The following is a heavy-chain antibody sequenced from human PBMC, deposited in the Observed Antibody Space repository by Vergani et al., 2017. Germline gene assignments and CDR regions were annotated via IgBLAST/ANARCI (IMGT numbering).Heavy chain of an antibody. D-gene: IGHD5-24*01. J-gene: IGHJ4*02. V-gene: IGHV3-23*01. Sequence: EVQLLESGGGLVQPGGSLRLSCEASGFSFPGYAMSWVRQAPGKGLEWVSRVSGSSATPYYADSVKGRFIISRDNSKNTLYLQMNSLRVEDTAVYYCGRGRDNYNWGQGTLVTVSS. CDR1: GFSFPGYA. CDR3: GRGRDNYN. CDR2: VSGSSATP.